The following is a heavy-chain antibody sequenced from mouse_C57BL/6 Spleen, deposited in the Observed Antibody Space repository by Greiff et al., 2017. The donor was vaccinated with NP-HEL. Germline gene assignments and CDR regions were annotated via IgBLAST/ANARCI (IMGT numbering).Heavy chain of an antibody. V-gene: IGHV2-6-1*01. CDR2: IWSDGST. CDR1: GFSLTSYG. J-gene: IGHJ4*01. CDR3: ARHQITTVVASGAMDY. D-gene: IGHD1-1*01. Sequence: VKLMESGPGLVAPSQSLSITCTVSGFSLTSYGVHWVRQPPGKGLEWLVVIWSDGSTTYNSALKSRLSKSKDKSKRQVLLKMNSLQTDDTAMYYCARHQITTVVASGAMDYWGQGTSVTVSS.